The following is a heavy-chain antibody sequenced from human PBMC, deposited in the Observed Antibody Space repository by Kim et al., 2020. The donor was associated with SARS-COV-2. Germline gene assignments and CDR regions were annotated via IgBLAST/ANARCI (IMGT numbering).Heavy chain of an antibody. CDR3: ARRVTMVRGGCGMDV. D-gene: IGHD3-10*01. Sequence: PSFQGQVTISADKSISTAYLQWSSLKASDTAMYYCARRVTMVRGGCGMDVWGQGTTVTVSS. J-gene: IGHJ6*02. V-gene: IGHV5-51*01.